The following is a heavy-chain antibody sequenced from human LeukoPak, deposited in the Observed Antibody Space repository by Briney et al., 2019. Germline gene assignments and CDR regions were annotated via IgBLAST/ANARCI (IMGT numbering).Heavy chain of an antibody. V-gene: IGHV4-30-2*03. Sequence: SQTLSLTCTVSGGSISSGDYYWSWIRQPPGKGLEWIASIYYSGSTYYNPSLKSRVTISVDTSRNQFSLKLSSVTAADTAVYYCASLAVAGLSEGYWGQGTLVIVSS. D-gene: IGHD6-19*01. CDR2: IYYSGST. J-gene: IGHJ4*02. CDR1: GGSISSGDYY. CDR3: ASLAVAGLSEGY.